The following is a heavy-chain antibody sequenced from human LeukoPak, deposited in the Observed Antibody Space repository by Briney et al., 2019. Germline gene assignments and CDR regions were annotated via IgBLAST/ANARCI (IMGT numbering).Heavy chain of an antibody. CDR1: GFTFSSSW. CDR3: VRSYDY. Sequence: GGSLRLSCAASGFTFSSSWMTWVRQAPGKGLEWVANIKEDGSEKYYVDSVKGRFTISRDNAANSLYLQMGSLRGEDTAVYYCVRSYDYWGQGILVTVSS. J-gene: IGHJ4*02. V-gene: IGHV3-7*05. CDR2: IKEDGSEK.